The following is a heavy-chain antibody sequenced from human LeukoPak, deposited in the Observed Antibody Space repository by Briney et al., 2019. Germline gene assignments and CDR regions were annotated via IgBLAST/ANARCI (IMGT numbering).Heavy chain of an antibody. CDR1: GYSISSGYH. J-gene: IGHJ3*02. V-gene: IGHV4-38-2*02. CDR3: ASRLYYYDSSGWLDAFDI. CDR2: IYHSGST. D-gene: IGHD3-22*01. Sequence: KTSETLSLTCTVSGYSISSGYHWGWIRQPPGEGLEWIGSIYHSGSTYYNPSLKSRVTISVDTSKNQFSLKLSSVTAADTAVYYCASRLYYYDSSGWLDAFDIWGQGTMDTVSS.